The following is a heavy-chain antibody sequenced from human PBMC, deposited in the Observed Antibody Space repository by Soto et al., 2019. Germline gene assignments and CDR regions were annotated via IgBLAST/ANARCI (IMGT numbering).Heavy chain of an antibody. CDR1: GGSFSGYY. CDR2: INHSGST. Sequence: QVQLQQWGAGLLKPSETLSLTCAVYGGSFSGYYWSWIRQPPGKGLEWIGEINHSGSTNYNPSLKSRVTISVDASKNRFSLKLSSVPAADTAVYYCAKNGDGYCSSTSCPPSGWFDPWGQGTLVTVSS. D-gene: IGHD2-2*01. CDR3: AKNGDGYCSSTSCPPSGWFDP. V-gene: IGHV4-34*01. J-gene: IGHJ5*02.